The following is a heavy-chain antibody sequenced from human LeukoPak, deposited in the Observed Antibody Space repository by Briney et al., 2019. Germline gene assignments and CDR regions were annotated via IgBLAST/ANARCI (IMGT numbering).Heavy chain of an antibody. V-gene: IGHV3-7*03. J-gene: IGHJ3*02. D-gene: IGHD1-14*01. Sequence: PGGSLRLSCAASGFTFSTYTIHWVRQAPGKGLEWVANIKQDGSEKYYVDSVKGRFTISRDNAKNSLYLQMNSLRAEDTAVYYCARVGENQRAFDIWGQGTMVTVSS. CDR2: IKQDGSEK. CDR1: GFTFSTYT. CDR3: ARVGENQRAFDI.